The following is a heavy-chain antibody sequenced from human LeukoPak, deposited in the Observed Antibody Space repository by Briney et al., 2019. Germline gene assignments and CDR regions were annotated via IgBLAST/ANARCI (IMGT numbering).Heavy chain of an antibody. CDR2: ISYSGTT. D-gene: IGHD3-10*01. J-gene: IGHJ4*02. CDR1: SASISSSPYY. Sequence: SETLSLTCTVSSASISSSPYYWGWIRQSPGKGLEWIGSISYSGTTYYNPSLKSRVTISVDTSKNHFSLKLSSVTAADTAVYYCAANSADYNTLGSSYKVWGQGTLVTVSS. V-gene: IGHV4-39*02. CDR3: AANSADYNTLGSSYKV.